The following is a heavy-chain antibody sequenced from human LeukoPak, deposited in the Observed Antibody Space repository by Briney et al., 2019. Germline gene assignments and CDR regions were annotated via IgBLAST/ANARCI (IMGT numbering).Heavy chain of an antibody. Sequence: GGSLRLSCAASGFTFDDFTMHWVRHAPGKGLEWVSLISWDGGSTYYADSVKGRFTISRDNSKNSLYLQMNSLRTEDTALYYCAKGREGSYGCDYWGQGTLVTVSS. CDR1: GFTFDDFT. CDR3: AKGREGSYGCDY. CDR2: ISWDGGST. V-gene: IGHV3-43*01. J-gene: IGHJ4*02. D-gene: IGHD5-18*01.